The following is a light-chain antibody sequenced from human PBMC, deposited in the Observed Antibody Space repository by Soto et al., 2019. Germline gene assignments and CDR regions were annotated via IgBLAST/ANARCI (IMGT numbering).Light chain of an antibody. CDR3: QRYGS. Sequence: EIVLTQSPGTLSLSPGERATLSCRASPSVSGSNLAWYQQEHGQAPRLVIYGASSRATGIPDRFSGSGSGTDFTLTISRLEPEDFAVYYCQRYGSFGQGTKVDIK. V-gene: IGKV3-20*01. CDR2: GAS. J-gene: IGKJ1*01. CDR1: PSVSGSN.